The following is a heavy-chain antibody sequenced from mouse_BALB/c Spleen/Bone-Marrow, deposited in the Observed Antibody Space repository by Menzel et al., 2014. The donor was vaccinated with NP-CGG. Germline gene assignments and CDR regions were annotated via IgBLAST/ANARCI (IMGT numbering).Heavy chain of an antibody. CDR3: ARGGNFAWFAY. J-gene: IGHJ3*01. Sequence: DVHLVESGGGLVQPGGSRKLSCAASGFTFSSFGMHWVRQAPEKGLEWVAYTSSGSSTIYYADTVKGRFTISRDNPKNTLFLQMTSLRSEDTAMYYCARGGNFAWFAYWGQGTLVTVSA. V-gene: IGHV5-17*02. D-gene: IGHD2-1*01. CDR2: TSSGSSTI. CDR1: GFTFSSFG.